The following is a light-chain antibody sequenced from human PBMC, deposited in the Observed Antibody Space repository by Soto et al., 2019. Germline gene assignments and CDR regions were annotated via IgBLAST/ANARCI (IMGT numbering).Light chain of an antibody. J-gene: IGKJ5*01. Sequence: EILLTQYPATLSLSPGERVTLSCRASQSVSSNLAWYKQKPGQAPRLLIYGASSRATGIPDRLSGSGSGTEFTLTISRMEPEDFAVYYCQQYGSSITFGQGTRLEIK. CDR3: QQYGSSIT. CDR2: GAS. CDR1: QSVSSN. V-gene: IGKV3-20*01.